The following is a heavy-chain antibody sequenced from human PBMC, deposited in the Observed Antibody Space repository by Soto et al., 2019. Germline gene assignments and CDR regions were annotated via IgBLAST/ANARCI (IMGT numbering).Heavy chain of an antibody. CDR3: ATYSSGSYYYYYGMDV. J-gene: IGHJ6*02. D-gene: IGHD6-19*01. Sequence: QVQLQQWGAGLLKPSETLSLTCAVYGGSFSGYYWSWIRQPPGKGREWIGEINHSGSTNYHPSLKSRVTISVDTSKNQFSLKLSSVTAADTAVYYCATYSSGSYYYYYGMDVWGQGTTVTVSS. CDR1: GGSFSGYY. CDR2: INHSGST. V-gene: IGHV4-34*01.